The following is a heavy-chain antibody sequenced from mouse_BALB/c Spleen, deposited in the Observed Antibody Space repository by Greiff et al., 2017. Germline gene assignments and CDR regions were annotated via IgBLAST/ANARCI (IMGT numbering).Heavy chain of an antibody. J-gene: IGHJ2*01. D-gene: IGHD1-2*01. CDR2: ISNGGGST. CDR3: ARFTTAHYFDY. V-gene: IGHV5-12-2*01. Sequence: EVKLVESGGGLVQPGGSLKLSCAASGFTFSSYTMSWVRQTPEKRLEWVAYISNGGGSTYYPDTVTGRFTISRDNAKNTLYLEMSSLRSEDTAMYYCARFTTAHYFDYWGQGTTLTVSS. CDR1: GFTFSSYT.